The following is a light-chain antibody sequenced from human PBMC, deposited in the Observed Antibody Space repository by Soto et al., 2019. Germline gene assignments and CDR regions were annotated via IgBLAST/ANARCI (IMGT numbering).Light chain of an antibody. V-gene: IGLV2-8*01. CDR1: SSDVGNYNY. CDR3: SSYAGGNNVVI. Sequence: QSVLTQPPSASGSPGQSVTISCTGTSSDVGNYNYVSWYQQHPGKAPKLIIYEVSNWPSGIPDRFSGSKSGNTASLTVSGLLAEDEAEYFCSSYAGGNNVVIFGGGTKLTVL. CDR2: EVS. J-gene: IGLJ2*01.